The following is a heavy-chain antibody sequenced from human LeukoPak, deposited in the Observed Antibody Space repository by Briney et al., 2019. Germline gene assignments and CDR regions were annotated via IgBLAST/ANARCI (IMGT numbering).Heavy chain of an antibody. CDR2: MNPNSGNT. V-gene: IGHV1-8*02. CDR3: MVAATEGY. CDR1: GYTFTGYY. J-gene: IGHJ4*02. Sequence: ASVKVSCKASGYTFTGYYMHWVRQAPGQGLEWMGWMNPNSGNTGYAQKFQGRVTMTRNTSISTAYMELSSLRSEDTAVYYCMVAATEGYWGQGTLVTVSS. D-gene: IGHD2-15*01.